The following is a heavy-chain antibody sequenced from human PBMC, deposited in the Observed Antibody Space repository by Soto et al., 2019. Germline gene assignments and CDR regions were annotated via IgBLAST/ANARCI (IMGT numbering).Heavy chain of an antibody. D-gene: IGHD3-3*01. J-gene: IGHJ4*02. CDR1: GFTFSDYY. CDR3: SKLEGG. V-gene: IGHV3-72*01. Sequence: EEQLVESGGGLVQPGGSLTLSCAASGFTFSDYYMEWVRQALGKGLEWVARSRNKAKSYTTDYAASVKGRFTISRDLSKNSLYLQMNNLKTEDTAVYYCSKLEGGWGQGTLVTVSS. CDR2: SRNKAKSYTT.